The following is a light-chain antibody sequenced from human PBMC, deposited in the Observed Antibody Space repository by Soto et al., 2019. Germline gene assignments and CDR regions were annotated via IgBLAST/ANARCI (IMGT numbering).Light chain of an antibody. CDR3: QQYNNWPGT. Sequence: EIVMTQSPATLSVSPGERATLSCRASQSVSSNLAWYQQKPGQAPKLLIYGASTGATGIPARFSSSGSGTEFALTISSLQSEDFAVYYCQQYNNWPGTFGQGTKVDIK. J-gene: IGKJ1*01. CDR2: GAS. CDR1: QSVSSN. V-gene: IGKV3-15*01.